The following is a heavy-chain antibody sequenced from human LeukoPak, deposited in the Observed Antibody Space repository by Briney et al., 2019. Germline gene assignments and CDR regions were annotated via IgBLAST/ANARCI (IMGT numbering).Heavy chain of an antibody. Sequence: GGSLRLSCAASGFTFSSYEMDWVRQAPGKGLEWVSYISSCGSTIYYADSAKGRFTISRDNAKNSLYLQMNSLRAEDTAVYYCATAAPSDYWGQGTLVTVSS. CDR3: ATAAPSDY. J-gene: IGHJ4*02. CDR1: GFTFSSYE. V-gene: IGHV3-48*03. D-gene: IGHD6-13*01. CDR2: ISSCGSTI.